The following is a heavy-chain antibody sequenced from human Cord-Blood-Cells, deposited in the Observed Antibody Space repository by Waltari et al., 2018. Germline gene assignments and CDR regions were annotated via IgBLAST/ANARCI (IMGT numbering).Heavy chain of an antibody. CDR3: ARDRGYSSSSAFFDY. V-gene: IGHV4-31*03. D-gene: IGHD6-6*01. J-gene: IGHJ4*02. CDR1: GGSIRSGGYY. CDR2: IYYSGST. Sequence: QVQLQESGPGLVKPSQTLSLTCTVSGGSIRSGGYYWSWIRQHPGKGLEWIGYIYYSGSTYYNPSLKSRVTISVDTSKNQFSLKLSSVTAADTAVYYCARDRGYSSSSAFFDYWGQGTLVTVSS.